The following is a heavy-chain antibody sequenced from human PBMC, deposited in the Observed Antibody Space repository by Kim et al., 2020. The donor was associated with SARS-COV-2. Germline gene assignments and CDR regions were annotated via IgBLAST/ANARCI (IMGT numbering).Heavy chain of an antibody. V-gene: IGHV4-34*01. CDR2: INHSGST. J-gene: IGHJ4*02. CDR3: ARGARGITMVRGVPRGGNFDY. D-gene: IGHD3-10*01. CDR1: GGSFSGYY. Sequence: SETLSLTCAVYGGSFSGYYWSWIRQPPGKGLEWIGEINHSGSTNYNPSLKSRVTITVDTSKNQFSLKLSSVTAADTAVYYCARGARGITMVRGVPRGGNFDYWGQGTLVTVSS.